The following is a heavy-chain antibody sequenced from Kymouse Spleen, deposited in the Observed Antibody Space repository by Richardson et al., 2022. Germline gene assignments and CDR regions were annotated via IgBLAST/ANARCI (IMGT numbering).Heavy chain of an antibody. CDR3: ARERDNWNQTTTTVWTS. CDR1: GFTFSDYY. Sequence: QVQLVESGGGLVKPGGSLRLSCAASGFTFSDYYMSWIRQAPGKGLEWVSYISSSGSTIYYADSVKGRFTISRDNAKNSLYLQMNSLRAEDTAVYYCARERDNWNQTTTTVWTSGAKGPRSPSPQ. J-gene: IGHJ6*02. CDR2: ISSSGSTI. D-gene: IGHD1-20*01,IGHD1-7*01. V-gene: IGHV3-11*01.